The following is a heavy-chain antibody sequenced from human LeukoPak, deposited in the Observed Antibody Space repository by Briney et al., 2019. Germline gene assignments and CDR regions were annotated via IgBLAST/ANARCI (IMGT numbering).Heavy chain of an antibody. Sequence: GGSLRLSCAASGFSFSTYAMHWVRHAPGKGLEYVSAISSDGGRTYYANSVKGRFTISRDNSKNTLYLQMGSLRVEDMAVYYCARDGEGGYSYGYVDYWGQGTLVTVSS. CDR3: ARDGEGGYSYGYVDY. J-gene: IGHJ4*02. D-gene: IGHD5-18*01. V-gene: IGHV3-64*01. CDR1: GFSFSTYA. CDR2: ISSDGGRT.